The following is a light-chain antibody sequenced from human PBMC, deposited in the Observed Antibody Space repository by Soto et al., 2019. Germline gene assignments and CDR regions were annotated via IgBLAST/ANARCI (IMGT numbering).Light chain of an antibody. V-gene: IGLV2-23*01. Sequence: QSALTQPASVSGSPGQSMTISCTGTSSDVGSYNLVSWYQQHPGKAPKLMIYEGSKRPSGVSNRFSGSKSGNTASLTISGLQADDEADYYCCSYAGSSTSVVFGGGTKLTVL. CDR1: SSDVGSYNL. CDR3: CSYAGSSTSVV. J-gene: IGLJ2*01. CDR2: EGS.